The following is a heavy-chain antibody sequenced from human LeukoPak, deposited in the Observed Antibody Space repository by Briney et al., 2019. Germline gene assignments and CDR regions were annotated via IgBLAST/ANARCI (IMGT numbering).Heavy chain of an antibody. CDR2: ISSSSSYI. D-gene: IGHD1/OR15-1a*01. CDR1: GFTFSSYS. J-gene: IGHJ4*02. V-gene: IGHV3-21*01. CDR3: ARDLVSVGTTRAGDDDY. Sequence: GGSLRLSCAASGFTFSSYSMNWVRQAPGKGLEWVSSISSSSSYIYYADSVKGRFTISRDNAENSLYLQMNSLRAEDTAVYYCARDLVSVGTTRAGDDDYWGQGTLVTVSS.